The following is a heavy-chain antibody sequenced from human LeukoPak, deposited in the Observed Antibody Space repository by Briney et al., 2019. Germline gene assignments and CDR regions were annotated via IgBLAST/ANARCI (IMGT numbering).Heavy chain of an antibody. D-gene: IGHD6-13*01. J-gene: IGHJ4*02. Sequence: GGSLRLSCAASGFTFSNYAMHWVRQAPGKGLEWVAVVSYDGSNKYYADSVKGRFTISRDNAKNSLYLQMNSLRAEDTAVYYCARDESSSWLFDYWGQGTLVTVSS. CDR1: GFTFSNYA. CDR2: VSYDGSNK. CDR3: ARDESSSWLFDY. V-gene: IGHV3-30-3*01.